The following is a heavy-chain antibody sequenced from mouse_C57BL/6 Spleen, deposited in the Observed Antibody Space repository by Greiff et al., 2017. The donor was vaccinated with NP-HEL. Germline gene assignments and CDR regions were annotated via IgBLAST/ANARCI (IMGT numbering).Heavy chain of an antibody. D-gene: IGHD1-1*01. J-gene: IGHJ1*03. CDR1: GYTFTSYW. CDR2: INPSSGYT. CDR3: ARLRADRYFDG. V-gene: IGHV1-7*01. Sequence: VQLQQSGVELAKPGASVKLSCKASGYTFTSYWMHWVKQRPGQGLEWIGYINPSSGYTKYNQKFKDKATLTADKSSSTAYMQLSSLTYEYSAVYYCARLRADRYFDGWGTGTTVTVSS.